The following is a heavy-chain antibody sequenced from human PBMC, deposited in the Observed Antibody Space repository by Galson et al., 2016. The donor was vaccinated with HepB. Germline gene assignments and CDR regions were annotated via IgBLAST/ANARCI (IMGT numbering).Heavy chain of an antibody. V-gene: IGHV4-39*01. D-gene: IGHD1-26*01. CDR1: GGSIASSTNY. CDR2: IYYGGTT. Sequence: SETLSLTCTVSGGSIASSTNYWGWIRQPPAKGLEWIGSIYYGGTTYYNPSLKSRVTVSIDTSKNQFSLKLSSVTAADSAVYYCARLVGATYYYYYGMDVWGQGTTVTVSS. CDR3: ARLVGATYYYYYGMDV. J-gene: IGHJ6*02.